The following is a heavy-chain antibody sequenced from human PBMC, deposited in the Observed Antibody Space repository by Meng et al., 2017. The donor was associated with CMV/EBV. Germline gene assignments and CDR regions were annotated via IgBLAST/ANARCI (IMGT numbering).Heavy chain of an antibody. D-gene: IGHD2-2*02. CDR2: INPNSGGT. CDR3: ASSLYIVVVPAAIDAFDI. V-gene: IGHV1-2*02. CDR1: GYTFTGYY. J-gene: IGHJ3*02. Sequence: ASVKVSCKASGYTFTGYYMHWVRQAPGQGLEWMGWINPNSGGTNYAQKFQGRVTMTRDTSISTAYMELSRPRSDDTAVYYCASSLYIVVVPAAIDAFDIWGQGTMVTVSS.